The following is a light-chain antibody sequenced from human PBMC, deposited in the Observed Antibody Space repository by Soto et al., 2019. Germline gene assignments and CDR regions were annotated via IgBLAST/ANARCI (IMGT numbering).Light chain of an antibody. Sequence: DIQMTQSPSSLSASVGDRVTITCRASQSISSYLNWYQQKPGKATKLLIYAASSLQSGVPSRFSGSGSGTDFTLTISSLQPEDFATYYCQQSYSTTSITFGQGTRLEI. CDR3: QQSYSTTSIT. V-gene: IGKV1-39*01. J-gene: IGKJ5*01. CDR2: AAS. CDR1: QSISSY.